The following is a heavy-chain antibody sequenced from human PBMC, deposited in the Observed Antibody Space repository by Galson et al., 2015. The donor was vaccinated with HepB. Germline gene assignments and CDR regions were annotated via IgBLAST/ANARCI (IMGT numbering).Heavy chain of an antibody. CDR3: VREGSSGWYEALSMDV. V-gene: IGHV3-21*01. Sequence: SLRLSCAASGFTFSSYSMNWVRQAPGKGLEWVSSISSSSSYIYYADSVKGRFTISRDNAKNSLYLQMNSLRAEDTAVYYCVREGSSGWYEALSMDVWGQGTTVTVSS. CDR2: ISSSSSYI. J-gene: IGHJ6*02. CDR1: GFTFSSYS. D-gene: IGHD6-19*01.